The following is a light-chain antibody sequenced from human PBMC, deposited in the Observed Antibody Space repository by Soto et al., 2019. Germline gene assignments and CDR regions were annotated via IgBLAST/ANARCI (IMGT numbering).Light chain of an antibody. CDR2: GAS. J-gene: IGKJ4*01. V-gene: IGKV3-15*01. CDR1: QSVSSN. Sequence: IVLTQSPATLSVSPGDTATLSCRANQSVSSNLAWYQQKPGQAPRLLIYGASTRATAIPARFSGSGSGTEFTLTIDRLQSADFAVYYCQQYDRWPVTFGGGTKVEIK. CDR3: QQYDRWPVT.